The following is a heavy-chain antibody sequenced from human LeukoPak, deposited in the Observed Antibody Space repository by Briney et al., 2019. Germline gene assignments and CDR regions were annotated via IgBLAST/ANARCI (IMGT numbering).Heavy chain of an antibody. D-gene: IGHD2-2*01. Sequence: SETLSLTCTVSGGSISSYYWSWIRQPPGKGLEWIGYIYYSGSTNYNPSLKSRVTISVDTSKNQFSLKLSSVTAADTAVCYCARVDCSSTSCENYYYYGMDVWGQGTTVTVSS. V-gene: IGHV4-59*01. CDR1: GGSISSYY. CDR2: IYYSGST. J-gene: IGHJ6*02. CDR3: ARVDCSSTSCENYYYYGMDV.